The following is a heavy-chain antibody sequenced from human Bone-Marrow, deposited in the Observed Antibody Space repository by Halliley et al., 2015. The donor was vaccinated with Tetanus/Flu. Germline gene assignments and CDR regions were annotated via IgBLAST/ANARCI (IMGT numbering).Heavy chain of an antibody. CDR3: ARDRGGRVGHGLDV. J-gene: IGHJ6*02. D-gene: IGHD3-16*01. V-gene: IGHV3-53*01. Sequence: QLVQSGGGLIQPGGSLRLSCAASGFIVSNNYMSWVRQAPGKGLEWVSVIYTGGTTYHADSVKGRFTISRDNSKNTVYLQMKSLRAEDTALYYCARDRGGRVGHGLDVWGQGTTVTVS. CDR2: IYTGGTT. CDR1: GFIVSNNY.